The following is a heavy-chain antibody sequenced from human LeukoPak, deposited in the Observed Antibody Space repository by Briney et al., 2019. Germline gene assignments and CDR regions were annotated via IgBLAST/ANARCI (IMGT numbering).Heavy chain of an antibody. CDR2: IYPGDSDT. D-gene: IGHD5-18*01. CDR3: ARHLSEDTASGHAFDI. CDR1: GYSFTSYW. Sequence: RGESLKISCKGSGYSFTSYWIGWVRQMPGKGLEWMGIIYPGDSDTRYSPSFQGQVTISADKSISTAYLQWSSLKASDTAMYYCARHLSEDTASGHAFDIWGQGTMVTVSS. V-gene: IGHV5-51*01. J-gene: IGHJ3*02.